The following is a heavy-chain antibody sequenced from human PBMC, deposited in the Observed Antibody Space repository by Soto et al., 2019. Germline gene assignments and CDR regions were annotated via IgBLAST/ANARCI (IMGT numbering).Heavy chain of an antibody. V-gene: IGHV4-39*01. J-gene: IGHJ2*01. Sequence: QLQLQESGPGLLKPSETLSLTCTVSGGSLSSDRYYWGWIRQPPGKGLEGIGSTSYSGTTYYTPSLPSRVTISVDTTGNQCSLRLSSVTAADTAVYYCAFVCSGGSCYRTAFWYFDLWCRGTLVTVSS. CDR1: GGSLSSDRYY. CDR2: TSYSGTT. CDR3: AFVCSGGSCYRTAFWYFDL. D-gene: IGHD2-15*01.